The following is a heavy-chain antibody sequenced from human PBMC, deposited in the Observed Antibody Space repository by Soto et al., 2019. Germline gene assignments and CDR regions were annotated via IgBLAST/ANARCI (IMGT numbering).Heavy chain of an antibody. D-gene: IGHD2-2*01. V-gene: IGHV3-23*01. CDR2: MSESGGRT. CDR3: AKLGYCSTVTCPTLDY. CDR1: GLTFSIYA. J-gene: IGHJ4*02. Sequence: GGSLRLSCAASGLTFSIYAMSWVRQAPGKGLEWVSTMSESGGRTFYADSVKGRFTISRDNSKNTLYLQMNSLRAEDTAVYYCAKLGYCSTVTCPTLDYWGQGTLVTVSS.